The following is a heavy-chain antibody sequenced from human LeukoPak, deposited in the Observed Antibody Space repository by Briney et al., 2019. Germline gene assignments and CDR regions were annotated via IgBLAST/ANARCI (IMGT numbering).Heavy chain of an antibody. D-gene: IGHD5-24*01. V-gene: IGHV3-21*01. CDR1: GFTFSKYG. J-gene: IGHJ3*02. CDR2: ISIGSNYI. Sequence: GGSLRLSCAASGFTFSKYGMNWVRQAPGKGLEWVSSISIGSNYIYYGDSVKGRFTISRDNAKKSLYLQMNSLRAEDTAVYYCASRWLQSYAFDIWGQGTMVTVSS. CDR3: ASRWLQSYAFDI.